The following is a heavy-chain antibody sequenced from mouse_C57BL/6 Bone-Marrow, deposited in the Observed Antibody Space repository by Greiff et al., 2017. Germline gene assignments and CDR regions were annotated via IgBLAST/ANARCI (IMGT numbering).Heavy chain of an antibody. CDR1: GYTFTSYW. V-gene: IGHV1-61*01. J-gene: IGHJ1*03. Sequence: QVQLQQPGAELVRPGSSVKLSCKASGYTFTSYWMDWVKQRPGQGLEWIGNIYPSDSETHYNQKFKDKATLTVDKSSSTAYMQLSSLTSEDSAVYYSAREDYYGPYWYFDFWGTGTTVTVSS. D-gene: IGHD1-1*01. CDR2: IYPSDSET. CDR3: AREDYYGPYWYFDF.